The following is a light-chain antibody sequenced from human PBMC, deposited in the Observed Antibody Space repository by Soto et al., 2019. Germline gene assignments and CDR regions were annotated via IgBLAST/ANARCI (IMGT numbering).Light chain of an antibody. J-gene: IGKJ4*02. CDR2: DPS. CDR3: QQNHNWPLT. CDR1: QSVSIK. Sequence: EIVMTQSPASLSVTPGGRDTISCRASQSVSIKLLWYQHKTGQAPRLLIYDPSTRATGIPARFSGSGSATEFTLTISSLQSEDFAVYYCQQNHNWPLTFGGGTRVEIK. V-gene: IGKV3-15*01.